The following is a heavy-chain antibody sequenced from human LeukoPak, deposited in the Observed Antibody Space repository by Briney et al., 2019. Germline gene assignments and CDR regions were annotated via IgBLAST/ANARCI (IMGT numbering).Heavy chain of an antibody. V-gene: IGHV3-23*01. CDR2: IGGSGIST. D-gene: IGHD1-14*01. Sequence: PGGSLRLSCATSGFTFSVYAMSWVRHAPGKGLEWVSTIGGSGISTSYTDSVKGRFTISRDNSKNTLYLQMHYLRAEDTAVYYCAKGIEVDHTLPFDYWGQGTLVTVSS. CDR3: AKGIEVDHTLPFDY. J-gene: IGHJ4*02. CDR1: GFTFSVYA.